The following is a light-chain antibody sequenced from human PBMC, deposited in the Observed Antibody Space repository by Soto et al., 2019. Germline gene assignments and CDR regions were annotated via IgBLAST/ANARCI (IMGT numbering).Light chain of an antibody. J-gene: IGKJ4*01. CDR2: GAS. CDR3: HQYDTSPLT. Sequence: EIVLTQSPGTLSLSPGERATLSCRASQSVSSSYLAWYQQKPGQAPRLLIYGASSRATGIPDRFSGSGSGTEFTLTISRLEPEDFAVYYCHQYDTSPLTFGGGTKVDIK. V-gene: IGKV3-20*01. CDR1: QSVSSSY.